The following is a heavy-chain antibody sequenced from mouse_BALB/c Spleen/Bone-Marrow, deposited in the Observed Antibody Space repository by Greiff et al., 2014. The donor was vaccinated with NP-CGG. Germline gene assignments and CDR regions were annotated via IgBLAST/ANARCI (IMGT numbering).Heavy chain of an antibody. D-gene: IGHD1-1*01. CDR2: IDPANGDT. Sequence: QLQQSGAELVKPGASVKLSCTASGFNIKDTFMHWVKQRPEQGLEWIGRIDPANGDTKYDPKFQGKATITADTSSNTAYLQLSSLTSEDTAVYYCTKPSFYYGSSYWYFDVWGAGTTVTVSS. V-gene: IGHV14-3*02. CDR3: TKPSFYYGSSYWYFDV. CDR1: GFNIKDTF. J-gene: IGHJ1*01.